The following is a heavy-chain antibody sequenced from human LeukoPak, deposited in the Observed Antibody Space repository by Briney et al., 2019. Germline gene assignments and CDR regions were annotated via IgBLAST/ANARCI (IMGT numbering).Heavy chain of an antibody. D-gene: IGHD5-18*01. CDR1: GGSISSYY. Sequence: SEALSLTCTVSGGSISSYYWSWIRQPPGKGLEWIGYIYYSGSTNYNPSLKSRVTISVDTSKNQFSLKLSSVTAADTAVYYCARGYSYGPSFDYWGQGTLVTVSS. V-gene: IGHV4-59*01. J-gene: IGHJ4*02. CDR2: IYYSGST. CDR3: ARGYSYGPSFDY.